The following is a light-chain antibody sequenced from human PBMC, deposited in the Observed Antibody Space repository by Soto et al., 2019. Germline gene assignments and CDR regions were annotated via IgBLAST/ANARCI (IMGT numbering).Light chain of an antibody. V-gene: IGLV1-40*01. CDR2: GNS. CDR1: SSNIGAGYD. J-gene: IGLJ2*01. Sequence: QSVLTQPPSVSGAPGQRVTISCTGSSSNIGAGYDVHWYQQLPGTAPKLLIYGNSNRPSGVPDRFSGYKSGTSASLAITGRQAEDEADYYCQSYDSSLSGVVFGGGTKLTVL. CDR3: QSYDSSLSGVV.